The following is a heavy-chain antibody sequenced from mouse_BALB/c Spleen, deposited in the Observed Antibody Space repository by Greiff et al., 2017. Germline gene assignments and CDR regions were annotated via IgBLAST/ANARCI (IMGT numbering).Heavy chain of an antibody. J-gene: IGHJ3*01. CDR2: INPSSGYT. Sequence: VQLQQSGAELARPGASVKMSCKASGYTFTSYTMHWVKQRPGQGLEWIGYINPSSGYTNYNQKFKDKATLTADKSSSTAYMQLSSLTSEDSAVYYCARGGDRLPFAYWGQGTLVTVSA. CDR3: ARGGDRLPFAY. CDR1: GYTFTSYT. D-gene: IGHD5-5*01. V-gene: IGHV1-4*01.